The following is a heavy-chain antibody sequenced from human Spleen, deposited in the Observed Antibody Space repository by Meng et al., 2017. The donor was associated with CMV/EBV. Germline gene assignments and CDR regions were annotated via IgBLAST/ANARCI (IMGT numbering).Heavy chain of an antibody. D-gene: IGHD6-25*01. Sequence: GGSLRLSCAASGFTFSSYAMSWVRQAPGKGLEWVSAISGSGGSTYYADSVKGRFTISRDTSKNTLYLQMNSLRAEDTAVYFCAKVRARRPSYYYYGMDVWGQGTTVTVSS. CDR2: ISGSGGST. CDR3: AKVRARRPSYYYYGMDV. V-gene: IGHV3-23*01. CDR1: GFTFSSYA. J-gene: IGHJ6*01.